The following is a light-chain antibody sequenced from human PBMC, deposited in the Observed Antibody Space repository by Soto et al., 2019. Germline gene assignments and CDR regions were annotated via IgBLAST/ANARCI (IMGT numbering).Light chain of an antibody. CDR2: EVS. J-gene: IGLJ1*01. Sequence: SALSRVVYGSRSRGQSVPISYTGNSSDIGSYNRVSWYQQPPGTAPRVMISEVSNRPSGVPDRFSGSKSGNTASLTISGLQAEDEADYYCSSYTSRSTYAFRTVPKVTVL. CDR3: SSYTSRSTYA. CDR1: SSDIGSYNR. V-gene: IGLV2-18*02.